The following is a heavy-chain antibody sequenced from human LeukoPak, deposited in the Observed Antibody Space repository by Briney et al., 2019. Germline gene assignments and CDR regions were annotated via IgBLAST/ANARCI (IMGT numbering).Heavy chain of an antibody. CDR2: ISSSGSTI. V-gene: IGHV3-48*03. CDR1: GFTFSSYE. J-gene: IGHJ4*02. Sequence: GGSLRLSCAASGFTFSSYEMNWVRQAPGKGLEWVSYISSSGSTIYYADSVKGRFTISRDNAKNSLYLQMNSLRAEDTAVYYCARGRPMTHRGRFDYWGQGTLVTVSS. CDR3: ARGRPMTHRGRFDY. D-gene: IGHD2-21*02.